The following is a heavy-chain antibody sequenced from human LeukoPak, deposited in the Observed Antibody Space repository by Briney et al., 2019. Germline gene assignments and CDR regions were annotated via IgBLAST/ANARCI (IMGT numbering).Heavy chain of an antibody. CDR2: INSDGRST. D-gene: IGHD3-9*01. Sequence: PGGSLRLSCAASGFTFSNYWMHWVRHAPGKGLVWVSRINSDGRSTKYADSVKGRFTISRDNAKNTVYLQMNSLRAEDTAVYYCARGADSGYSSDNWVQGTLVSVSS. CDR1: GFTFSNYW. CDR3: ARGADSGYSSDN. J-gene: IGHJ4*02. V-gene: IGHV3-74*01.